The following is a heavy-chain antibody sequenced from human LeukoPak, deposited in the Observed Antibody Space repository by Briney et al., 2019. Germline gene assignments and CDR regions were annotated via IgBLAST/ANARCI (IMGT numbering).Heavy chain of an antibody. Sequence: GGSLRLSCAASGFTFSSDAMSWVRQAPGKGLEWVSPISGRGDRTYTADSAKGRFTISRDNSKKTLYLQMNSMRAEDTAVYYCAKDQSFVMVRGVINDAFDIWGQGTMVTVSS. D-gene: IGHD3-10*01. V-gene: IGHV3-23*01. J-gene: IGHJ3*02. CDR1: GFTFSSDA. CDR2: ISGRGDRT. CDR3: AKDQSFVMVRGVINDAFDI.